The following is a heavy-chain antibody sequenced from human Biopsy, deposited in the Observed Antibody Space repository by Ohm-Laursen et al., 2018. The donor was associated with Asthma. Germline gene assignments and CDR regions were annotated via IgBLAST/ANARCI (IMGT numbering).Heavy chain of an antibody. J-gene: IGHJ6*02. CDR3: ASPSSSREILYYYYDMDI. D-gene: IGHD6-13*01. V-gene: IGHV1-69*06. CDR2: ISPVFGST. Sequence: SVKVSCKASGGTFGNYAISWVRQASGLGLEWMGGISPVFGSTNIAQKFQGRVTISADIFTKTAYLEVSSLRSDDTAVYYCASPSSSREILYYYYDMDIWGQGTTVTV. CDR1: GGTFGNYA.